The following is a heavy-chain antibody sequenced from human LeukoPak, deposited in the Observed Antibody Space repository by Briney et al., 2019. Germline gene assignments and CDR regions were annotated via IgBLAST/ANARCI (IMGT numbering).Heavy chain of an antibody. Sequence: SETLSLTCTVSGGXISNYYWSWIRQPPGEGLEWIGYIYYSGSTNYNPSLRSRGTISIDTSKNQFSLSLTTVTAEDTAVYYCARGGLGGITAYSNYLFDYWGQGTLVTVSS. J-gene: IGHJ4*02. CDR3: ARGGLGGITAYSNYLFDY. CDR2: IYYSGST. D-gene: IGHD4-11*01. V-gene: IGHV4-59*08. CDR1: GGXISNYY.